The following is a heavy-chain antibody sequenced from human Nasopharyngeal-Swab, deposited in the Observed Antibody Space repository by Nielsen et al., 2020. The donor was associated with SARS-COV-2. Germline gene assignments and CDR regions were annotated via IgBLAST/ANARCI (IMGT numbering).Heavy chain of an antibody. Sequence: VGQLPGKGLEWVSVIYSGGSTYYADSVKGRFTISRDNSKNTLYLQMNSLRAEDTAVYYCARDLRTTVTGGDYWGQGTLVTVSS. D-gene: IGHD4-17*01. CDR2: IYSGGST. V-gene: IGHV3-66*01. CDR3: ARDLRTTVTGGDY. J-gene: IGHJ4*02.